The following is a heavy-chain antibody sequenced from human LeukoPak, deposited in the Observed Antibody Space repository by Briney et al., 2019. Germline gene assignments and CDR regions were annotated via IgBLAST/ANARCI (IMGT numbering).Heavy chain of an antibody. Sequence: KRGESLKISCKGSGYSFTSYWIGWVRQMPGKGLEWMGIIYPGDSDTRYSPSFQGQVTISADKSISTAYLQWSSLKASDTAMYYCARLVDDIVVVVAAPGYFDYWGQGTLVTVSS. CDR3: ARLVDDIVVVVAAPGYFDY. J-gene: IGHJ4*02. CDR1: GYSFTSYW. V-gene: IGHV5-51*01. CDR2: IYPGDSDT. D-gene: IGHD2-15*01.